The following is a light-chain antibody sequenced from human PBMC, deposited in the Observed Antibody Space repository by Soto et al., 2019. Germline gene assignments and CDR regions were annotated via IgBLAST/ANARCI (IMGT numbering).Light chain of an antibody. Sequence: EIVMTQSPATLSVSPGERATLSCRASQSISTELAWYQQRPGQPPRLLIYSASTRATGVPARFTGSGSGSEFTLTVSGLQSEDFSVYFCHQVHNFPLTFGQGTRLEI. CDR3: HQVHNFPLT. J-gene: IGKJ2*01. V-gene: IGKV3-15*01. CDR1: QSISTE. CDR2: SAS.